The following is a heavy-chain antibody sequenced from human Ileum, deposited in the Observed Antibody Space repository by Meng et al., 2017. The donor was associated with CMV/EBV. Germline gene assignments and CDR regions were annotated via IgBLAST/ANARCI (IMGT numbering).Heavy chain of an antibody. V-gene: IGHV3-23*01. CDR1: GFTFSSYA. J-gene: IGHJ6*02. D-gene: IGHD6-6*01. CDR2: ISGSGGST. Sequence: GESLKISCAASGFTFSSYAMSWVRQAPGKGLEWVSAISGSGGSTYYADSVKGRFTISRDNSKNTLYLQMNSLRAEDTAVYYCAKDYSSSVYYYGMDVWGQGTTVTVSS. CDR3: AKDYSSSVYYYGMDV.